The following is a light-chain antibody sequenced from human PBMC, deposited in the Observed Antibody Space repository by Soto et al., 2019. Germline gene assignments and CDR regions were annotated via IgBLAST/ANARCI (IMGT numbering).Light chain of an antibody. CDR1: SSDVGGYNY. J-gene: IGLJ1*01. CDR2: DVS. Sequence: QSVLTQPASVSGSPGQSITISCTGTSSDVGGYNYVSWYQQYPGKAPKLMIYDVSNRPSGVSNRFPGSKSGNTASLTISGLQADDEADYYCSSYRSSSTPFVFGTGTKVTVL. CDR3: SSYRSSSTPFV. V-gene: IGLV2-14*01.